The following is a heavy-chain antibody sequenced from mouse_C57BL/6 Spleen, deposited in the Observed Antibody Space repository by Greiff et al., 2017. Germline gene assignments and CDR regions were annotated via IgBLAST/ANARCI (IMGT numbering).Heavy chain of an antibody. V-gene: IGHV5-17*01. CDR3: ARGRAWDGYFDY. CDR1: GFTFSDYG. CDR2: ISSGSSTI. Sequence: EVKLQESGGGLVKPGGSLKLSCAASGFTFSDYGMHWVRQAPEKGLEWVAYISSGSSTIYYAATVKGRFTISRDTAKNTLFLQMTSLRSEDTAMDNCARGRAWDGYFDYWGQGTTLTVSS. D-gene: IGHD4-1*01. J-gene: IGHJ2*01.